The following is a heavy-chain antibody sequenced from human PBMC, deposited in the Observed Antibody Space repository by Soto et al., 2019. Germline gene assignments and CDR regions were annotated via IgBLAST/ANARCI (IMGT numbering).Heavy chain of an antibody. V-gene: IGHV1-8*01. D-gene: IGHD3-22*01. CDR2: MNPNSGNT. J-gene: IGHJ5*02. CDR1: GYTFTSYD. CDR3: ARAYYYDSSGYENWFDP. Sequence: ASVKVSCKASGYTFTSYDINWVRQATGQGLEWMGWMNPNSGNTGYAQKFQGRVTMTRNTSISTAYMELSSLRSEDTAVYYCARAYYYDSSGYENWFDPWGQGTLVTVS.